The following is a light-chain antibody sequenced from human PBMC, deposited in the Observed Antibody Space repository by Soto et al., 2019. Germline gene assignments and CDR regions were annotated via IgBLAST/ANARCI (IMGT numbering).Light chain of an antibody. CDR1: QSVSSN. CDR2: GAS. J-gene: IGKJ2*01. CDR3: QQYNNWPRT. V-gene: IGKV3-15*01. Sequence: EIVMTQSQATLSVSPGERATVSCRASQSVSSNLAWYQQKPGQAPRLLIYGASTRATGIPARFSGSGYGTEFTLTIGSLQSEDFAVYYCQQYNNWPRTFGQGTKLEIK.